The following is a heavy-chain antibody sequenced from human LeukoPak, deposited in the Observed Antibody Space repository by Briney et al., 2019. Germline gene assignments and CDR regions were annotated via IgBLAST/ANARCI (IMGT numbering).Heavy chain of an antibody. CDR3: ARDSAAVAGTGSAFDI. D-gene: IGHD6-19*01. CDR1: GFTFSSYG. V-gene: IGHV3-30*03. CDR2: ISYDGSSK. J-gene: IGHJ3*02. Sequence: GGSLRLSCAASGFTFSSYGMHWVRQAPGKGLEWVAVISYDGSSKYYADSVKGRFTISRDNSKNTLYLQMNSLRAEDTAVYYCARDSAAVAGTGSAFDIWGQGTMVTVSS.